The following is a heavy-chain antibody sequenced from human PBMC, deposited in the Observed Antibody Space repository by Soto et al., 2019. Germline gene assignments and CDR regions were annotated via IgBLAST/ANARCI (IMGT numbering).Heavy chain of an antibody. CDR2: INHSGST. Sequence: XETLSLTCAVYGGSFSGYYWSWIRQPPGKGLDWIGEINHSGSTNYNPSLKSRVTISVDTSKNQFSLKLSSVTAADTAVYYCARYRIVVEMATIGSDYYFDYWGQGTLVTVSS. CDR3: ARYRIVVEMATIGSDYYFDY. J-gene: IGHJ4*02. D-gene: IGHD2-21*01. CDR1: GGSFSGYY. V-gene: IGHV4-34*01.